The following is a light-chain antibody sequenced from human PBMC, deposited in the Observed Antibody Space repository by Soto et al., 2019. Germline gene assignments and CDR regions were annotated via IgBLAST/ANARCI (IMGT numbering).Light chain of an antibody. V-gene: IGLV1-47*01. CDR1: RSNIGSNY. J-gene: IGLJ2*01. CDR3: ATWDDSLSGVV. Sequence: QSVLTQPPSASGTPGQRITISCSGSRSNIGSNYVYWYRQLPGTAPKLLIYPNNQRPSGVPDRFSGSKSGTSASLAISGLRSEDEAEYYWATWDDSLSGVVFGGGTKRTVL. CDR2: PNN.